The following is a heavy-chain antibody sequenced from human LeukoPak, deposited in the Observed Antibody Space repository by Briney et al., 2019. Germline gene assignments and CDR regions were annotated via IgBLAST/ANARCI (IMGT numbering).Heavy chain of an antibody. V-gene: IGHV3-66*01. CDR2: IYSGGST. D-gene: IGHD5-18*01. J-gene: IGHJ3*02. CDR3: AREISSGWTAIVRRRDAFDI. Sequence: GGSLRLSCAASGFTVSSNYMNWVRQAPGKWLEWVSVIYSGGSTYYADSIKGGSTISRDNSKNTLYLQMRGHRTEATAVYYCAREISSGWTAIVRRRDAFDIWGQGTMVTVSS. CDR1: GFTVSSNY.